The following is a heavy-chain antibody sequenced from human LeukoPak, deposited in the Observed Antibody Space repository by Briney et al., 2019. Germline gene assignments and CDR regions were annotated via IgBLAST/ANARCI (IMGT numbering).Heavy chain of an antibody. CDR1: GFTFDDYG. Sequence: GGSLRLSCAASGFTFDDYGMSWVRQAPGKGLEWVSGSNWNGGSTGYADSVKGRFIISRDNAKDSLYLQMNSLRVEDTAVYYCLRGDRRDYWGQGTLVTVSS. CDR3: LRGDRRDY. CDR2: SNWNGGST. J-gene: IGHJ4*02. V-gene: IGHV3-20*04.